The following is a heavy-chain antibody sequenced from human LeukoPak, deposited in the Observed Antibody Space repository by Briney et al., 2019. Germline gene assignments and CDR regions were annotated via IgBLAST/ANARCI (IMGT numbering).Heavy chain of an antibody. J-gene: IGHJ4*02. V-gene: IGHV1-2*06. CDR2: INPNSGGT. CDR1: GYTFTCYY. Sequence: GASVKVSCKASGYTFTCYYMHWVRQAPGQGLEWMGRINPNSGGTNYAQKFQGRVTMTRDTSISTAYMELSRLRSDDTAVYYCARGKQLWLYYFDYWGQGTLVTVSS. D-gene: IGHD5-18*01. CDR3: ARGKQLWLYYFDY.